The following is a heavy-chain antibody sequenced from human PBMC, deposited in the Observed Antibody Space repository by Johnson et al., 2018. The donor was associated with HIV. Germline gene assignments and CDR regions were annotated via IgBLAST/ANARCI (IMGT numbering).Heavy chain of an antibody. J-gene: IGHJ3*02. D-gene: IGHD4-23*01. CDR3: ARVSDDYGGNPAAWGAFDI. V-gene: IGHV3-7*03. Sequence: VQLVESGGGVVRPGGSLRLSCAASGFTFDDYGMSWVRQAPGKGLEWVANIKEDGSEKYYVDSVKGRFTISRDNAKNSLYLQMNSLRAEDTALYYCARVSDDYGGNPAAWGAFDIWGQGTMVTVSS. CDR1: GFTFDDYG. CDR2: IKEDGSEK.